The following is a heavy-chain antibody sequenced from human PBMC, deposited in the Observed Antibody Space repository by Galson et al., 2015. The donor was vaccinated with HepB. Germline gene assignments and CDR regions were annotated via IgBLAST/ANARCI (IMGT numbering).Heavy chain of an antibody. V-gene: IGHV1-69*13. Sequence: SVKVSCKASGGTFSSYAIGWVRQAPGQGLEWMGGIIPIFGTANYAQKFQGRVTITADESTSTAYMELSSLRSEDTAVYYCARAYCGGDCSPTFDYWGQGTLVTVSS. D-gene: IGHD2-21*02. CDR2: IIPIFGTA. CDR3: ARAYCGGDCSPTFDY. CDR1: GGTFSSYA. J-gene: IGHJ4*02.